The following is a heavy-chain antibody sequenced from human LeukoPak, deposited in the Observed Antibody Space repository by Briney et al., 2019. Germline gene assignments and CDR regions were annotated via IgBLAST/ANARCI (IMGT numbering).Heavy chain of an antibody. Sequence: PGGSLRLSCEASGFTFSSYWMSWVRQAPGKGLEWVANIKKDGSEKNYVDSVKGRFTISRDNAKTSVYLQMTSLGVEDTAVYYCARSLWPEDYWGRGTLVTVSS. CDR1: GFTFSSYW. CDR2: IKKDGSEK. V-gene: IGHV3-7*01. J-gene: IGHJ4*02. D-gene: IGHD3-16*02. CDR3: ARSLWPEDY.